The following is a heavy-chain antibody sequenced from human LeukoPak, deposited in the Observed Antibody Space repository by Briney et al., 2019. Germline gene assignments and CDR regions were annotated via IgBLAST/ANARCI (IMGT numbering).Heavy chain of an antibody. V-gene: IGHV1-69*02. CDR3: ARKKYYDSGGYSAPLDFDY. CDR1: GYTFTGYY. Sequence: SVKVSCKASGYTFTGYYMHWVRQAPGQGLEWMGRIIPILGIANYAQKFQGRVTITADKSTSTAYMELSSLRSEDTAVYYCARKKYYDSGGYSAPLDFDYWGQGTLVTVSS. J-gene: IGHJ4*02. CDR2: IIPILGIA. D-gene: IGHD3-22*01.